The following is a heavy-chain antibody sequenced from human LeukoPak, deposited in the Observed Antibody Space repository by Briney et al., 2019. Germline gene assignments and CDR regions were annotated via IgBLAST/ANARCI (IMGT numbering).Heavy chain of an antibody. J-gene: IGHJ4*02. V-gene: IGHV4-38-2*01. CDR1: GYPISSGSY. D-gene: IGHD1-26*01. Sequence: PSETLSLTCAVTGYPISSGSYWGRIRQPPGKGLEWIGSIYHSGSTYYNPSLKSRVTISVDTSKNQFSLKLSSVTAADTAVYYCATPRNSGSLDYWGQGTLVTVSS. CDR3: ATPRNSGSLDY. CDR2: IYHSGST.